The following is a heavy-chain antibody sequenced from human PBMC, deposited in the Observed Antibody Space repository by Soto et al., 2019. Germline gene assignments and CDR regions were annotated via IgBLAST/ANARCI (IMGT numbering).Heavy chain of an antibody. D-gene: IGHD6-19*01. CDR1: GFTFSNFW. Sequence: PGGSLRLSCTASGFTFSNFWMHWVRQAPGKGLVWVSRLNGGGTTTNYADFVKGRFTVSRDNAKSTLYLQLSSLTVEDAATYYCARGMAGQYAVDVWGQGTTVTVSS. CDR2: LNGGGTTT. J-gene: IGHJ6*02. CDR3: ARGMAGQYAVDV. V-gene: IGHV3-74*01.